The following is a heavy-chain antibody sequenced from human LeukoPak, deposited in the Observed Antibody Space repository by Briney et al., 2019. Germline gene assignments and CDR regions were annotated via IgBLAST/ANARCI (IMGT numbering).Heavy chain of an antibody. CDR3: AKEGSSSSWYHDY. V-gene: IGHV3-30*02. J-gene: IGHJ4*02. CDR1: GFTFSSYG. Sequence: GGSLRLSCAASGFTFSSYGMHWVRQAPGKGLEWVAFIRYDGSNKYYADSVKGRFTISRDNSKNTLYLQMNSLRAEDTAVYYCAKEGSSSSWYHDYWGQGTLVTVSS. CDR2: IRYDGSNK. D-gene: IGHD6-13*01.